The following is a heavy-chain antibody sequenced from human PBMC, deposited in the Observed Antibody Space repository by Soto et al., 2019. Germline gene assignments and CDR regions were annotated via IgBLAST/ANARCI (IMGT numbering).Heavy chain of an antibody. Sequence: QVQLVESGGGVVQPGRSLRLSCAASGFMFRTYGMHWVRLAPGKGLEWVAGISYDGSNEYYADSVKGRFTISRDNSKNTLYLQMNSLRAEDTSLYYCAKDPNYFDYWGQGTLVTFSS. CDR1: GFMFRTYG. CDR2: ISYDGSNE. V-gene: IGHV3-30*18. CDR3: AKDPNYFDY. J-gene: IGHJ4*02.